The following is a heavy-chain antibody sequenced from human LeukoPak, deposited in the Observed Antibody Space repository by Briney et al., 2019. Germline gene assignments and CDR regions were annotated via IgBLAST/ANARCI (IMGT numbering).Heavy chain of an antibody. CDR1: GGSFSGYY. V-gene: IGHV4-34*01. Sequence: SETLSLTCAVYGGSFSGYYWSWIRQPPGKGLEWIGEINHSGSTNYNPSLKSRVTISVDTSKNQFSLKLSSVTAADTAVYYCAREVVAAAGTGYYYYYMDVWGKGTTVTVSS. D-gene: IGHD6-13*01. CDR3: AREVVAAAGTGYYYYYMDV. CDR2: INHSGST. J-gene: IGHJ6*03.